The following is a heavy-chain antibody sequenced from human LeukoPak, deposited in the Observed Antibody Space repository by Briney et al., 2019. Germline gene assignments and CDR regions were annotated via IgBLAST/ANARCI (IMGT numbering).Heavy chain of an antibody. CDR1: GYTFTGYY. J-gene: IGHJ4*02. CDR2: ISAYSGNT. CDR3: ARDGTFYSGSYSYYFDY. V-gene: IGHV1-18*04. Sequence: ASVKVSCKASGYTFTGYYMHWVRQAPGQGLEWMGWISAYSGNTKYARKFQGRVTMTTDTSTTTAYMELRSLRSDDTAVYYCARDGTFYSGSYSYYFDYWGRGTQVTVSS. D-gene: IGHD1-26*01.